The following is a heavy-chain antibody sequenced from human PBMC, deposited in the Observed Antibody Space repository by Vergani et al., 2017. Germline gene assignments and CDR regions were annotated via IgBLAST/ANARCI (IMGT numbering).Heavy chain of an antibody. Sequence: QVQLQQWGAGLLKPSETLSLTCAVYGGSFSGYYWSWIRQPPGKGLEWIGEINHSGSTNYNPSLRSRVTISVDTSKKQFSLKLSSVTAADTAGYYCARGVIAAAGTVDYWGQGTLVTVSA. D-gene: IGHD6-13*01. V-gene: IGHV4-34*01. J-gene: IGHJ4*02. CDR1: GGSFSGYY. CDR3: ARGVIAAAGTVDY. CDR2: INHSGST.